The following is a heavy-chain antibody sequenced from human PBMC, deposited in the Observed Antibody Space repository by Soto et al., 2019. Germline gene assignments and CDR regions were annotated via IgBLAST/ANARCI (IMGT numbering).Heavy chain of an antibody. CDR1: GYKFTSSW. V-gene: IGHV5-51*01. J-gene: IGHJ5*02. CDR2: IFPSDSDT. CDR3: ARKDKSGYFNWFDP. Sequence: GESLKISCRTSGYKFTSSWIAWVRQKPGKGLEWMGIIFPSDSDTRYSPSFQGQVTISADRSTSTVFLQWASLKASDTAVYFCARKDKSGYFNWFDPWGKGTLVTASS. D-gene: IGHD3-22*01.